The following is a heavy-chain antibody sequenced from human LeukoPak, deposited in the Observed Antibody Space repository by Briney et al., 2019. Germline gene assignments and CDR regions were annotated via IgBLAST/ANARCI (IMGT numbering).Heavy chain of an antibody. CDR1: GFTFSSYS. Sequence: GGSLRLSCAASGFTFSSYSMNWVRQAPGKGLEWASYISSSSSTIYYADSVKGRSTISRDNAKNSLYLQMNSLRDEDTAVYYCARDDTTYYDYIWGGYRSPYFDYWGQGTLVTVSS. CDR2: ISSSSSTI. J-gene: IGHJ4*02. D-gene: IGHD3-16*02. CDR3: ARDDTTYYDYIWGGYRSPYFDY. V-gene: IGHV3-48*02.